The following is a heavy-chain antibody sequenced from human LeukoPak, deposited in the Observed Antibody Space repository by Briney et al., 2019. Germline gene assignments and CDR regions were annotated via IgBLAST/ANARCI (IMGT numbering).Heavy chain of an antibody. J-gene: IGHJ6*02. CDR1: GGTFSSYA. CDR3: ARSISSSWANYYYYGMDV. Sequence: GASVKVSCKASGGTFSSYAIGWVRQAPGQGLEWMGGIIPIFGTANYAQKFQGRVTITADESTSTAYMELSSLRSEDTAVYYCARSISSSWANYYYYGMDVWGQGTTVTVSS. D-gene: IGHD6-13*01. V-gene: IGHV1-69*13. CDR2: IIPIFGTA.